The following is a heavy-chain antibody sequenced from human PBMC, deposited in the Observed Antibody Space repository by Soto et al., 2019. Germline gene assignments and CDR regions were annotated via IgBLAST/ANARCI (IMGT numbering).Heavy chain of an antibody. CDR3: ARGGVVVPAAIPSHYYYYGMDV. V-gene: IGHV1-3*01. D-gene: IGHD2-2*02. J-gene: IGHJ6*02. Sequence: GASVKVSCKASGYTFTSYAMHWVRQAPGQRLEWMGWINAGNGNTKYSQKFQGRVTITSDTSASTAYMELGSLRSEDTAVYYCARGGVVVPAAIPSHYYYYGMDVWGQGTTVTVSS. CDR1: GYTFTSYA. CDR2: INAGNGNT.